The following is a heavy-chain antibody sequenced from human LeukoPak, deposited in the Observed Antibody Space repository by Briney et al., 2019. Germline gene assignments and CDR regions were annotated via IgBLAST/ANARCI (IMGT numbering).Heavy chain of an antibody. CDR2: INPYSGGT. CDR1: GYIFTGYY. J-gene: IGHJ3*02. CDR3: ARRIAGRLINDAFDI. D-gene: IGHD6-6*01. V-gene: IGHV1-2*02. Sequence: ASVKVSCKASGYIFTGYYMHWVRQAPGQGLEWMGWINPYSGGTHYALIFQDRVTMTRDTSISTAYMELSRLRSDDTAVYYCARRIAGRLINDAFDIWGQGTMVTVSS.